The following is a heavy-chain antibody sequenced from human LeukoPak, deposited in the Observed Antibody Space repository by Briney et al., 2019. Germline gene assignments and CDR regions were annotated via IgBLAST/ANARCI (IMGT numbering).Heavy chain of an antibody. V-gene: IGHV3-21*01. CDR1: GFTFSSYS. CDR2: ISSSSSYI. CDR3: ARDHRGVNDY. J-gene: IGHJ4*02. Sequence: GSLRLSCAASGFTFSSYSMNWVRQAPGKGLEWVSSISSSSSYIYYADSVKGRFTISRDNAKNSLYLQMNSLGAEDTAVYYCARDHRGVNDYWGQGTLVTVSS. D-gene: IGHD3-10*01.